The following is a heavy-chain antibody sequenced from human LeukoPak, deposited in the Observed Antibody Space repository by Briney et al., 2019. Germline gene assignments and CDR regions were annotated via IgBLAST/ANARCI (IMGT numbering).Heavy chain of an antibody. J-gene: IGHJ1*01. CDR3: ATGIAAADLAEYFQH. CDR2: IIPIFGTA. V-gene: IGHV1-69*06. CDR1: GGTFSSYA. D-gene: IGHD6-13*01. Sequence: GASVKVSCKASGGTFSSYAISWVRQAPGQGLEWMGGIIPIFGTANYAQKFQGRVTITADKSTSTAYMELSSLRSEDTAVYYCATGIAAADLAEYFQHWGQGTLVTVSS.